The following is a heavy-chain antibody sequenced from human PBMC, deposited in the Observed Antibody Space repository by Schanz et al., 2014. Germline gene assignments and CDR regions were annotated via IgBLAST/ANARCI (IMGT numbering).Heavy chain of an antibody. J-gene: IGHJ4*02. D-gene: IGHD2-2*01. Sequence: PGGSLRLSCAASGFTFSDYYMTWIRQAPGKGLEWVSDISDSGDSTHYADSVKGRFTISRDNAKNSLFLQMNSLSAEDTAAYYCTKVAPAATYLDSWGLGTLVTVSS. CDR1: GFTFSDYY. CDR2: ISDSGDST. CDR3: TKVAPAATYLDS. V-gene: IGHV3-11*01.